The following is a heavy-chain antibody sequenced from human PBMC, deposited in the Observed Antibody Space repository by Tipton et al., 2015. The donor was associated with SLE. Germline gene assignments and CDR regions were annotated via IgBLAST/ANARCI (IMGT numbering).Heavy chain of an antibody. CDR2: INHSGST. J-gene: IGHJ2*01. D-gene: IGHD7-27*01. V-gene: IGHV4-34*01. Sequence: LRLSCAASGFTVSSNYMSWVRQAPGKGLEWVGEINHSGSTNYNPSLKSRVTISVDTSKNQFSLKLSSVTAADTAVYYCARETGDRGWYFDLWGRGTLVTVSS. CDR3: ARETGDRGWYFDL. CDR1: GFTVSSNY.